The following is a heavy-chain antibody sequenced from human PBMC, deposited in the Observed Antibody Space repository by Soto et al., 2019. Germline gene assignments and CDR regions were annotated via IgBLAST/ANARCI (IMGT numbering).Heavy chain of an antibody. V-gene: IGHV4-61*01. CDR1: GGSVSSGSYY. CDR2: IYYSGST. Sequence: LSLTCTVSGGSVSSGSYYWSWIRQPPGKGLEWIGYIYYSGSTNYNPSLKSRVTISVDTPKNQFSLKLSSVTAADTAVYYCARGGVTLLYFDYWGQGTLVTVSS. CDR3: ARGGVTLLYFDY. D-gene: IGHD2-21*02. J-gene: IGHJ4*02.